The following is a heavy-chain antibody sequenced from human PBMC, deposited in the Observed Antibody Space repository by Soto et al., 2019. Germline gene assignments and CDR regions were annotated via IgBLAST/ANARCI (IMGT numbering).Heavy chain of an antibody. Sequence: ASVKVSCKASGYTFTNYAIHWVRQAPGQRLEWMGWLNPGNGNTKYPQKFQGRVTITRDTSASTAYMFLSSLRSEDTAVYYCAGDYWIPGSDGGWYTYYGMDVWGQGTMVTVSS. J-gene: IGHJ6*02. CDR3: AGDYWIPGSDGGWYTYYGMDV. CDR2: LNPGNGNT. V-gene: IGHV1-3*01. CDR1: GYTFTNYA. D-gene: IGHD5-18*01.